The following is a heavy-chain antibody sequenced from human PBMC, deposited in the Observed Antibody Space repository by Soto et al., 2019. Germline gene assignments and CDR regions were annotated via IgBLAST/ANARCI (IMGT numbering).Heavy chain of an antibody. Sequence: QVQLVQSGAEVKKPGASVKVSCKASGYTFTGYYMHWVRQAPGQGLEWMGWINPNSGGTNYAQKFQGRGTMTRDTSISTAYMELSRLRSDDTAVYYCARSIGIVVVPAATGYYYYGMDVWGQGTTVTVSS. V-gene: IGHV1-2*02. D-gene: IGHD2-2*01. CDR1: GYTFTGYY. CDR2: INPNSGGT. CDR3: ARSIGIVVVPAATGYYYYGMDV. J-gene: IGHJ6*02.